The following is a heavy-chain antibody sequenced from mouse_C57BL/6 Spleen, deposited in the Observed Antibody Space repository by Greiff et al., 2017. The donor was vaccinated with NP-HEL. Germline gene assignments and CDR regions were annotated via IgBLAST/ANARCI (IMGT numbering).Heavy chain of an antibody. V-gene: IGHV1-76*01. J-gene: IGHJ2*01. CDR3: ARGGDDFFFDY. CDR2: IYPGSGNT. CDR1: GYTFTDYY. D-gene: IGHD2-4*01. Sequence: VKLQESGAELVRPGASVKLSCKASGYTFTDYYINWVKQRPGQGLEWIARIYPGSGNTYYNEKFKGKATLTAEKSSSTAYMQLSSLTSEDSAVYFCARGGDDFFFDYWGQGTTLTVSS.